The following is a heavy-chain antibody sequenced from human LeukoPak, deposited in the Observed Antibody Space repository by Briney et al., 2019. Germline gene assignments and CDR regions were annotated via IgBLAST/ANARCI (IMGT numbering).Heavy chain of an antibody. CDR2: IYYSGST. V-gene: IGHV4-31*03. CDR3: ARGHYYDSSGYPPGDFDY. J-gene: IGHJ4*02. Sequence: SETLSLTCTVSGGSISSGGYYWSWIRQHPGKGLEWIGYIYYSGSTYYNPSLKSRVTISVDTSKNQFSLKLSSVTAADTAVYYCARGHYYDSSGYPPGDFDYWGQGTLVTVSS. CDR1: GGSISSGGYY. D-gene: IGHD3-22*01.